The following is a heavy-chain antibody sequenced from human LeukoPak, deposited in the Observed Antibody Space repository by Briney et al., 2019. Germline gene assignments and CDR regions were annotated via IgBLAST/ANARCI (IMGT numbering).Heavy chain of an antibody. D-gene: IGHD4-23*01. CDR3: ARGRPHGNDY. V-gene: IGHV3-74*01. CDR1: GFTFSSYW. J-gene: IGHJ4*02. CDR2: IASDGSST. Sequence: GGSLRLSCAASGFTFSSYWMNWVRQAPGKGLVWVSRIASDGSSTTYADSVKGRFSISRDNAKNTLYLQVNSLRVEDTAVYYCARGRPHGNDYWGQGTLVTVSS.